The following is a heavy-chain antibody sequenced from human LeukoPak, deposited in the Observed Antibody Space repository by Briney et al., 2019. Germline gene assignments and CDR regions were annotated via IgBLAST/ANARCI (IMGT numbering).Heavy chain of an antibody. D-gene: IGHD3-10*01. J-gene: IGHJ4*02. V-gene: IGHV3-48*03. CDR1: GFTFSSYE. Sequence: GGSLRLSCAASGFTFSSYEMNWVRQAPGKGLEWVSYISSNGSTIYYADSVKGRFTISRDNAKNSPYLQMNSLRAEDTAVYYCASTRGSSLGYWGQGTLVTVSS. CDR3: ASTRGSSLGY. CDR2: ISSNGSTI.